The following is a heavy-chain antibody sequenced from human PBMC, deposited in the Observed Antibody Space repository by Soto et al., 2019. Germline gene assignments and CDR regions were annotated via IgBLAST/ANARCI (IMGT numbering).Heavy chain of an antibody. CDR3: ARAHSGYDPLGMDV. Sequence: QVQLQESGPGLVKPSETLAVTCTVSGGSVSSGSYYWSWIRQPPGKGLEWVGCMSGTGSGDYNPSLKSRVTVSVHTSKRQFSLRLNSVTAADTAVYYCARAHSGYDPLGMDVWGQGTKVTVSS. D-gene: IGHD5-12*01. V-gene: IGHV4-61*01. CDR1: GGSVSSGSYY. CDR2: MSGTGSG. J-gene: IGHJ6*02.